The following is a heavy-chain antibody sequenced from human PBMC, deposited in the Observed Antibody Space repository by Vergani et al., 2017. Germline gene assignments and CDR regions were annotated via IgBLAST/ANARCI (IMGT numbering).Heavy chain of an antibody. J-gene: IGHJ6*02. CDR1: GGSISSGSYY. D-gene: IGHD6-13*01. CDR2: IYTSGST. CDR3: ASIAAAGRYYYYGMDV. Sequence: QVQLQESGPGLVKPSQTLSLTCTVSGGSISSGSYYWSWIRQPAGKGLEWIGRIYTSGSTNYNPTLKIRVTISVDTSKNQFSLKLSSVTAADTAVYYCASIAAAGRYYYYGMDVWGQGTTVTVSS. V-gene: IGHV4-61*02.